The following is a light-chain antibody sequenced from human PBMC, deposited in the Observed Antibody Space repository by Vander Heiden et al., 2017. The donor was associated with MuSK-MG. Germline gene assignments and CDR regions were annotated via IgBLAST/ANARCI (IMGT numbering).Light chain of an antibody. V-gene: IGKV1-39*01. Sequence: DIPMTQSPSSLSASVGDRVTITCRASQSISSYLNWYQQKPGKAPKLLIYAASSLQSGVPARFSGSGSGTEFTLTISSLQPEDFATYYCQQSDSTSLTFGGGTKVEIK. CDR1: QSISSY. CDR2: AAS. CDR3: QQSDSTSLT. J-gene: IGKJ4*01.